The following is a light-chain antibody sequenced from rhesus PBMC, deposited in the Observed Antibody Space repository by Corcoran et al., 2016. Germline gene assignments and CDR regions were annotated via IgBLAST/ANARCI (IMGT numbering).Light chain of an antibody. V-gene: IGKV2-104*02. CDR2: EVS. Sequence: DIVMTQTPLSLPVTPGEPASISCRSSQSHLESEDGNTYLDWYLQKPGQSPQLWIYEVSNRASGVPDRFSGRGSDTDFTLQISRVEAEYVVVYYCMQALELPPSFSQGTKVEIK. J-gene: IGKJ2*01. CDR3: MQALELPPS. CDR1: QSHLESEDGNTY.